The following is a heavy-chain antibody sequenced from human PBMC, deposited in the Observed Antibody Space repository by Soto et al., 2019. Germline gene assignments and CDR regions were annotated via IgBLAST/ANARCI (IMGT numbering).Heavy chain of an antibody. J-gene: IGHJ4*02. V-gene: IGHV3-33*01. CDR2: IWYDGSNK. CDR3: ARDRVYGSSQPIDY. CDR1: GFTFSSYG. D-gene: IGHD6-13*01. Sequence: GESLKISCAASGFTFSSYGMHWVRQAPGKGLEWVAVIWYDGSNKYYADSVKGRFTISRDNSKNTLYLQMNSLRAEDTAVDYCARDRVYGSSQPIDYWGQGTLVTVSS.